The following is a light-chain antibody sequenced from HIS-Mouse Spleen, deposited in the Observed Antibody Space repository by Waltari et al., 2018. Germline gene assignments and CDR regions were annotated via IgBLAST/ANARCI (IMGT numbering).Light chain of an antibody. V-gene: IGLV1-47*01. CDR1: SSNIGSNY. Sequence: QSVLTQPPSASGTPGQRVTISCSGSSSNIGSNYVYWYQQLPGTAPQLLIHRNNQRPSGVPDRFSGSKSGTSASLAISGLRSEDEADYYCAAWDDSLSGPVFGGGTKLTVL. CDR3: AAWDDSLSGPV. J-gene: IGLJ3*02. CDR2: RNN.